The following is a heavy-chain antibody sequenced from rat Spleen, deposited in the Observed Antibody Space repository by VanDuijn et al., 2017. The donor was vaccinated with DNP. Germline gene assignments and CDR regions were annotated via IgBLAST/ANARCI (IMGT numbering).Heavy chain of an antibody. D-gene: IGHD1-4*01. CDR3: ALAGRGALDA. Sequence: QVQLKESGPGLVQPSQTLSLTCTVSGFSLTSYTVSWIRQPPGKGLEWIAAISSGGNTYYNSALTSRLSISRDTSKSQVFLKMNSLQTEDTAMYFCALAGRGALDAWGQGTSVTVSS. CDR1: GFSLTSYT. J-gene: IGHJ4*01. CDR2: ISSGGNT. V-gene: IGHV2-6*01.